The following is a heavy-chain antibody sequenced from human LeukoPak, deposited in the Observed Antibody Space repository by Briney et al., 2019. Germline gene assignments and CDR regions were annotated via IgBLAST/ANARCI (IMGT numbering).Heavy chain of an antibody. Sequence: GGSLRLSCTASGFTFGDYAMSWFRQAPGKGLEWVGFIRSKAYGRTTEYAASVKGRFTISRDDSKSIAYLQMNSLKTEDTAVYYCMVTGTYYYYGMDVWGQGTTVTVSS. CDR3: MVTGTYYYYGMDV. CDR2: IRSKAYGRTT. J-gene: IGHJ6*02. V-gene: IGHV3-49*03. D-gene: IGHD1-7*01. CDR1: GFTFGDYA.